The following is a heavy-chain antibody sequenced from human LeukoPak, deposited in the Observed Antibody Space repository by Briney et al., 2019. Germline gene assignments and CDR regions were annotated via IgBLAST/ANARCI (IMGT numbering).Heavy chain of an antibody. D-gene: IGHD5-12*01. CDR3: AKGIVATSTNYYYGMDV. V-gene: IGHV3-30*18. CDR2: ISYDGSNK. CDR1: GFTFSTYG. Sequence: GRSLRLSCAASGFTFSTYGMYWVRQAPGKGLEWVAVISYDGSNKYYADSVKGRFTISRDNSKNTLYLQMNSLRAEDTAVYYCAKGIVATSTNYYYGMDVWGQGTTVTVSS. J-gene: IGHJ6*02.